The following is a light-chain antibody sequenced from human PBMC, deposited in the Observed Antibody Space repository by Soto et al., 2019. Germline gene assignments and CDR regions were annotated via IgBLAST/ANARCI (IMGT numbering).Light chain of an antibody. CDR2: EVN. V-gene: IGLV2-8*01. J-gene: IGLJ2*01. CDR1: SGDIGGYNY. CDR3: SSYAGSNNVV. Sequence: QSALTQPPSASGSPGQSVTISCTGTSGDIGGYNYVSWYQQHPGKAPKLMIYEVNKRPSGVPGRFSGSKSGNTASLTVSGLQAEDEAYYYCSSYAGSNNVVFGGGTKLTVL.